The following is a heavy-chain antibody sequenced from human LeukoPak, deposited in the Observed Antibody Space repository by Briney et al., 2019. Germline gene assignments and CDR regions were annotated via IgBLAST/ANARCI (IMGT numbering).Heavy chain of an antibody. CDR3: ASTRAVWFGDPGYYGMDV. Sequence: GGSLRLSCAASGFTFSSYGMHWVRQAPGKGLEWVAAIWYDGSNKYYADSVKGRFTISRDNSKNTLYLQMNSLRAEDTAVYYCASTRAVWFGDPGYYGMDVWGKGTTVTVSS. D-gene: IGHD3-10*01. V-gene: IGHV3-33*01. J-gene: IGHJ6*04. CDR1: GFTFSSYG. CDR2: IWYDGSNK.